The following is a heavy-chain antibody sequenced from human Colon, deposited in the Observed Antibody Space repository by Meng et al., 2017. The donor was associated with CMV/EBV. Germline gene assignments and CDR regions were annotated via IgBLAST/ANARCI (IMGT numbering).Heavy chain of an antibody. V-gene: IGHV4-39*07. CDR3: ARFTTNYAFDI. CDR2: IYYSGST. J-gene: IGHJ3*02. CDR1: GGSISSSSYY. Sequence: SETLSLTCTVSGGSISSSSYYWGWIRQPPGKGLEWIGSIYYSGSTYYNPSLKSRVTISVDTSKNQFSLKLSSVTAADTAVYYCARFTTNYAFDIWGQGTMVTVSS. D-gene: IGHD3-22*01.